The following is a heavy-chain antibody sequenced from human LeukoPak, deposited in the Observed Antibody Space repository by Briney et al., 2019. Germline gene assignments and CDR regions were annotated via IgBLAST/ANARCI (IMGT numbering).Heavy chain of an antibody. D-gene: IGHD6-13*01. V-gene: IGHV3-9*01. CDR2: ISWSSGSL. Sequence: GRSLRLSCTASGFTFDDYAMHWVRQAPGKGLEWVSGISWSSGSLGYADSVKGRFTISRDNAKNSLYLQMNSLRAEDTALYYCAKDSPPYSSSWSFDYWGQGTLVTVSS. CDR1: GFTFDDYA. CDR3: AKDSPPYSSSWSFDY. J-gene: IGHJ4*02.